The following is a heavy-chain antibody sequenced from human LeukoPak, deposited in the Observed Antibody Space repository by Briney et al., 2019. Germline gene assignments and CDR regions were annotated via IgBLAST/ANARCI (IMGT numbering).Heavy chain of an antibody. V-gene: IGHV3-7*01. Sequence: GGSLRLSCVASGFTFSRYWMSWVRQAPGKGLEWVANIKQDGSEKYYVDSVKGRFTISRDNAKNSLYLQMNSLRAEDTAVYYCARGVYGDYELDYWGQGTLVTVSS. CDR3: ARGVYGDYELDY. CDR2: IKQDGSEK. CDR1: GFTFSRYW. J-gene: IGHJ4*02. D-gene: IGHD4-17*01.